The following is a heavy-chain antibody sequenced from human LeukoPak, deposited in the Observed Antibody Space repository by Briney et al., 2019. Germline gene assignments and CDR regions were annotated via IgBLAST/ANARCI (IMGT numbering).Heavy chain of an antibody. D-gene: IGHD2-2*01. J-gene: IGHJ4*02. CDR1: GFTFSSYW. CDR2: ISSSGSTI. Sequence: GGSLRLSCAASGFTFSSYWMHWVRQAPGKGLEWVSYISSSGSTIYYADSVKGRFTISRDNAKNSLYLQMNSLRAEDTAVYYCARDGDIVVVPAARFDYWGQGTLVTVSS. CDR3: ARDGDIVVVPAARFDY. V-gene: IGHV3-48*04.